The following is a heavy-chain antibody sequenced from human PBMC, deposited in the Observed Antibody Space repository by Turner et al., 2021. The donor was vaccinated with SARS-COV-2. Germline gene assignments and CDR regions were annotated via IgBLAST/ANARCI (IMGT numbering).Heavy chain of an antibody. Sequence: QLQLQESGPGQVKPSETLSLTCTVSGGSISSRSYYWGWVRQPPGKGLVWIGYIYYSGITYDTPSLKSRVTISVDTSKNQFSLKLGSVTAADTAVYYCARHSPGLRGDYFDYWGQGTLVTVSS. CDR1: GGSISSRSYY. D-gene: IGHD5-12*01. CDR2: IYYSGIT. J-gene: IGHJ4*02. CDR3: ARHSPGLRGDYFDY. V-gene: IGHV4-39*01.